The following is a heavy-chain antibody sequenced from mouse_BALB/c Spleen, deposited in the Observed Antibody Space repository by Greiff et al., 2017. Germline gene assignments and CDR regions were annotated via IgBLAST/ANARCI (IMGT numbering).Heavy chain of an antibody. CDR3: AKPLYYYGRYFDV. CDR2: IWRGGST. J-gene: IGHJ1*01. CDR1: GFSLTSYG. V-gene: IGHV2-5-1*01. D-gene: IGHD1-1*01. Sequence: VQLQESGPSLVQPSQSLSITCTVSGFSLTSYGVHWVRQSPGKGLEWLGVIWRGGSTDYNAAFMSRLSITKDNSKSQVFFKMNSLQADDTAIYYCAKPLYYYGRYFDVWGAGTTVTVSS.